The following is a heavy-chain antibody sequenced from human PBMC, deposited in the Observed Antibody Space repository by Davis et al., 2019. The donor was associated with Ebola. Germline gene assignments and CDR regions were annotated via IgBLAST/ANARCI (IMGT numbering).Heavy chain of an antibody. D-gene: IGHD6-6*01. CDR1: GGSISSSSYY. V-gene: IGHV4-39*01. J-gene: IGHJ4*02. Sequence: SETLSLTCTVSGGSISSSSYYWGWIRQPPGKGLEWIGNIYYSGSTYYNPSLKSRVTISVDTSKNQFSLKLSSVTAADTAVYYCAKRSSSFFDYWGQGTLVTVSS. CDR2: IYYSGST. CDR3: AKRSSSFFDY.